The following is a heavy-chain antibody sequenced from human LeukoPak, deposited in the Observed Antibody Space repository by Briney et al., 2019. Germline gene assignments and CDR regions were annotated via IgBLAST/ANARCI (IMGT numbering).Heavy chain of an antibody. CDR1: GFTVSSNY. CDR2: IYSGGST. D-gene: IGHD6-25*01. V-gene: IGHV3-53*01. Sequence: PGGSLRLSCAASGFTVSSNYMSWVRQAPGKGLEWVSVIYSGGSTYYADSVKGRFTISRDNSKNTLYLQMNSLRAEDTAVYYCARETAGYYYGMDVWGQGTTVTVSS. J-gene: IGHJ6*02. CDR3: ARETAGYYYGMDV.